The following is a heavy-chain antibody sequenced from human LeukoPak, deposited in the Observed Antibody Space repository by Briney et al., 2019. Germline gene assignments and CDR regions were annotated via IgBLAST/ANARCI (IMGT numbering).Heavy chain of an antibody. CDR3: ARDKNPTVFDY. V-gene: IGHV1-2*02. CDR1: GYSFTGYY. J-gene: IGHJ4*02. Sequence: ASVKVSCKGSGYSFTGYYIHWVRQAPGQGLEWIGLLNPNSGDTDYAQKFQGRVTMTRDTSISTAYMELNRLRSDDTAVHYCARDKNPTVFDYWGQGTLVTVSS. CDR2: LNPNSGDT.